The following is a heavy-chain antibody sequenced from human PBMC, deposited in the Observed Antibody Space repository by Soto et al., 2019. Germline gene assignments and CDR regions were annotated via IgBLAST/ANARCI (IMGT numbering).Heavy chain of an antibody. D-gene: IGHD6-6*01. Sequence: ASVKVSCKASGYTFTSYGISWVRQAPGQGLEWMGWISAYNGNTNYAQKLQGRVTMTTDTSTGTAYMERRSLRSDDTALYYCAMGLGLYSSSSGDYWGQGTLVTVSS. CDR1: GYTFTSYG. V-gene: IGHV1-18*01. CDR3: AMGLGLYSSSSGDY. J-gene: IGHJ4*02. CDR2: ISAYNGNT.